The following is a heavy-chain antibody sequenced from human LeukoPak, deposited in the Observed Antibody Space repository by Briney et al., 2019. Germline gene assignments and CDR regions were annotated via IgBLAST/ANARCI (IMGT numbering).Heavy chain of an antibody. V-gene: IGHV1-2*06. CDR2: TNPNSGDT. J-gene: IGHJ4*02. CDR3: ATHINWNYAGILDY. Sequence: ASVKVSCKASGYTFTGYYMHWLRQAPGQGLEWMGRTNPNSGDTKFAQKFQGRVTMSRDTSLSTAYMELSRLTSDDTAVYFCATHINWNYAGILDYWGQGALVTVSS. D-gene: IGHD1-7*01. CDR1: GYTFTGYY.